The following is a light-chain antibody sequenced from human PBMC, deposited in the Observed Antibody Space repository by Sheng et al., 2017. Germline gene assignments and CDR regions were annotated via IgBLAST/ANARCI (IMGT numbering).Light chain of an antibody. V-gene: IGLV2-14*03. CDR3: CSYTSRSTYV. Sequence: QSALTQPASVSGSAGQSITISCTGTSNDMDIYNFVSWYQQHPGKAPKLMIYDVSNRPSGVSNRFSGSKSGYTASLTISGLQAEDEADYYCCSYTSRSTYVFGGGTKVTVL. CDR2: DVS. J-gene: IGLJ1*01. CDR1: SNDMDIYNF.